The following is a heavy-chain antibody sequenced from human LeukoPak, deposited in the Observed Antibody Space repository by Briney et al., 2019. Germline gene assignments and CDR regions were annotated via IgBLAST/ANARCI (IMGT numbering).Heavy chain of an antibody. CDR3: AADPYCSSTSCYEGFYYYYGMDV. CDR1: GFTFTSSA. Sequence: SVKVSCKASGFTFTSSAMQWVRQARGQRLEWIGWIVAGSANTNYAQKFQERVTITRDMSTSTAYMELSSLRSEDTAVYYCAADPYCSSTSCYEGFYYYYGMDVWGQGTTVTVSS. D-gene: IGHD2-2*01. CDR2: IVAGSANT. V-gene: IGHV1-58*02. J-gene: IGHJ6*02.